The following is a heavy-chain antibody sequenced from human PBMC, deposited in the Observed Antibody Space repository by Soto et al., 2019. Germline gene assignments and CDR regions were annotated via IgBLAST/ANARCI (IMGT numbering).Heavy chain of an antibody. CDR1: KFTFSDYA. J-gene: IGHJ4*02. Sequence: QVQLVESGGGVVQPGRSLRLSCAASKFTFSDYAIHWVRQAPGKGLEWVALISFDGSNNYYADSLKGRFTISRDNSNNVLVLLMNSLRDEDTAVYYYARGPGEGYCSVGYCYARDYWGQGTLVSVSS. D-gene: IGHD2-15*01. CDR2: ISFDGSNN. CDR3: ARGPGEGYCSVGYCYARDY. V-gene: IGHV3-30-3*01.